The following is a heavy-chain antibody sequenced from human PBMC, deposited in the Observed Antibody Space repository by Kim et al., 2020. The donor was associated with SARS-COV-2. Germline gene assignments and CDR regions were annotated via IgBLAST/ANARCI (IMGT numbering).Heavy chain of an antibody. CDR2: IIPIFGTA. J-gene: IGHJ4*02. Sequence: SVKVSCKASGGTFSSYAISWVRQAPGQGLEWMGGIIPIFGTANYAQKFQGRVTITADKSTSTAYMELSSLRSEDTAVYYCARVVGYYDSSGYYGYWGQGTLVTVTS. CDR3: ARVVGYYDSSGYYGY. CDR1: GGTFSSYA. V-gene: IGHV1-69*06. D-gene: IGHD3-22*01.